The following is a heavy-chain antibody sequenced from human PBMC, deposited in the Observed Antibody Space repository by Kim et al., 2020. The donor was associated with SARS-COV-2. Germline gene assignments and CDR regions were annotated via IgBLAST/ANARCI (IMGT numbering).Heavy chain of an antibody. CDR2: INSDGSST. CDR1: GFTFSNSW. J-gene: IGHJ4*02. Sequence: GGSLRLSCAASGFTFSNSWMYWVRQGPGKGLVWVSRINSDGSSTSYADSVKGRFTISRDNAKNTLYLQTNSLRAEDTAVYYCTRGADGDYWGQGTLVTVSP. V-gene: IGHV3-74*01. CDR3: TRGADGDY.